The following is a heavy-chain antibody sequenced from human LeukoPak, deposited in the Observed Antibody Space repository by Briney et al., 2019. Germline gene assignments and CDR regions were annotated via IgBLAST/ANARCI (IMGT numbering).Heavy chain of an antibody. CDR1: GFTFSSYA. CDR3: ATDREGDPSAYYLV. CDR2: ISYDGSNK. D-gene: IGHD3-22*01. Sequence: GVSLRLSCAASGFTFSSYAMHRVRQAPGKGLEWVAVISYDGSNKYYADSVKGRFTISRDNSKNTLFLQMNSLRAEDSAVYYCATDREGDPSAYYLVGGQGTLITVSS. V-gene: IGHV3-30-3*01. J-gene: IGHJ4*02.